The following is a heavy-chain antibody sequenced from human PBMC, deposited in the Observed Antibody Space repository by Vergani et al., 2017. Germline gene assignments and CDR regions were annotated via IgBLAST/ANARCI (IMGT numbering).Heavy chain of an antibody. V-gene: IGHV4-4*09. Sequence: QVQLQESGPGLVKPSETLSLTCTVSGGSISSYYWSWIRQPPGKGLEWIGYIYTSGSTNYNPSLKSRVTISVDTSKNQFSLKLSSVTAADTDVYYCARTTMAGTWYYYGMDVWGQGTTVTVSS. J-gene: IGHJ6*02. CDR2: IYTSGST. CDR3: ARTTMAGTWYYYGMDV. CDR1: GGSISSYY. D-gene: IGHD6-19*01.